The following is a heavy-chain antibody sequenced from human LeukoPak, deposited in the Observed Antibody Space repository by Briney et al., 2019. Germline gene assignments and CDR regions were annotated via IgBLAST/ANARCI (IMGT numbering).Heavy chain of an antibody. CDR2: IYTSGST. Sequence: PSETLSLTCTVSGGSISSYYWSWIRQPAEKGLEWIGRIYTSGSTNYNPSLKSRVTMSVDTSKNQFSLKLSSVTAADTAVYYCARDAGPGVVLMVQQSDYWGQGTLVTVSS. CDR1: GGSISSYY. D-gene: IGHD2-8*01. V-gene: IGHV4-4*07. CDR3: ARDAGPGVVLMVQQSDY. J-gene: IGHJ4*02.